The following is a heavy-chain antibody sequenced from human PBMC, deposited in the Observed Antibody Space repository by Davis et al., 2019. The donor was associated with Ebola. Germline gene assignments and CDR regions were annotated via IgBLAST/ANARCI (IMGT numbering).Heavy chain of an antibody. CDR3: ARDGAHSYSGYDGGTDY. Sequence: PGGSLRLSCAASGFTFSSYWMSWVRQAPGKGLEWVANIKQDGSEKYYVDSVKGRFTISRDNAKNSLYLQMNSLRAEDTAVYYCARDGAHSYSGYDGGTDYWGQGTLVTVSS. D-gene: IGHD5-12*01. J-gene: IGHJ4*02. CDR2: IKQDGSEK. CDR1: GFTFSSYW. V-gene: IGHV3-7*01.